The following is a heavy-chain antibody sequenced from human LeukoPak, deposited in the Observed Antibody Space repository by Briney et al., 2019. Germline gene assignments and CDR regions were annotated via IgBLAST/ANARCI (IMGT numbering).Heavy chain of an antibody. D-gene: IGHD3-10*01. CDR2: INPSSGST. CDR3: ARADGSGGYYLDF. V-gene: IGHV1-46*01. J-gene: IGHJ4*02. CDR1: GYTLTNYY. Sequence: ASVTVSCKASGYTLTNYYMYWVRQAPGQGLEWMGIINPSSGSTNYAQKFQGRVTMTRDTSTSTVYMELSSLRSEDTAVYYCARADGSGGYYLDFWGQGTLVTVSS.